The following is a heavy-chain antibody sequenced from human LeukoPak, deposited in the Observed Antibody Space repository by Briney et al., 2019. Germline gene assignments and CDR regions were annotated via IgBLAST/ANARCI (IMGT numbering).Heavy chain of an antibody. D-gene: IGHD4-17*01. V-gene: IGHV2-5*02. Sequence: SGPTLVNPTQTLTLTCTFSGFSVSTSGVGVGWIRQPPGKALEWLALIYCDDDKRYSPSLKSRLTITKDTSKNQVVLTMTNMDPVDTATYYCAHRTMGHGDYLGPWFHPWGQGTLVTVSS. CDR1: GFSVSTSGVG. J-gene: IGHJ5*02. CDR2: IYCDDDK. CDR3: AHRTMGHGDYLGPWFHP.